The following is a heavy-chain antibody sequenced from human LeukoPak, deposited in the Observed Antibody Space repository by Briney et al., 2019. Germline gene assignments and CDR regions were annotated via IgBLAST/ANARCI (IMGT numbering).Heavy chain of an antibody. V-gene: IGHV4-59*01. CDR3: ARAKAAAGTSWFDP. J-gene: IGHJ5*02. CDR1: GGSISSYY. CDR2: IYYSGST. Sequence: SETLSLTCTVSGGSISSYYWSWIRQPPGKGLEWIGYIYYSGSTNYNTSLKSRVTISVDTSKNQFSLKLSSVTAADTAVYYCARAKAAAGTSWFDPWGQGTLVTVSS. D-gene: IGHD6-13*01.